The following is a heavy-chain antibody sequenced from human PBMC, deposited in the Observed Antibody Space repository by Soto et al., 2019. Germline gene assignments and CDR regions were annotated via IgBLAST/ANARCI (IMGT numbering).Heavy chain of an antibody. CDR1: VFTFISYA. Sequence: GKVSCNASVFTFISYAISWVRQGQGKGLEWMGGIIPIFGTANYAQKFQGRVAITADESTSTAYMELSSLSSEDTPAYYCARASGRLRYFDQSAFDICAQGTMVTVSS. D-gene: IGHD3-9*01. CDR3: ARASGRLRYFDQSAFDI. V-gene: IGHV1-69*01. CDR2: IIPIFGTA. J-gene: IGHJ3*02.